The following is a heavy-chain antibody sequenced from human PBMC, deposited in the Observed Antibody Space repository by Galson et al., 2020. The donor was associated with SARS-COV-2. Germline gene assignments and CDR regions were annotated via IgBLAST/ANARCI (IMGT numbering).Heavy chain of an antibody. Sequence: GGSLRLSCAASGFTFNDYGMSWVRQVPGKGLEWVSAINWNGGSTAYADSVKGRFTISRDNAKNSLSLRINSLRAEDTALYYCAKVYGMSTSHDAFDIWGRGTMVTVSS. CDR3: AKVYGMSTSHDAFDI. CDR2: INWNGGST. J-gene: IGHJ3*02. CDR1: GFTFNDYG. D-gene: IGHD1-1*01. V-gene: IGHV3-20*04.